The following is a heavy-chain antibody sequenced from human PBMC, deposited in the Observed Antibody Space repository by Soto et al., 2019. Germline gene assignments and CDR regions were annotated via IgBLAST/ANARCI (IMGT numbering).Heavy chain of an antibody. CDR3: AKVATIFLGYFDY. J-gene: IGHJ4*02. Sequence: EVQLLESGGGLVQPGGSLRLSCAASGFTFSSYAMSWVRQAPGKGLQWVSAISGSGGSTYYADSVKGRFTISRDNSKNTMYLQMNSLRAEDTAVYYCAKVATIFLGYFDYWGQGTLVTVSS. CDR1: GFTFSSYA. D-gene: IGHD5-12*01. CDR2: ISGSGGST. V-gene: IGHV3-23*01.